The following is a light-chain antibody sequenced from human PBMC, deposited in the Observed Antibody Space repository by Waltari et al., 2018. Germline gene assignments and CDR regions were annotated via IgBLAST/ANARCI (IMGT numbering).Light chain of an antibody. Sequence: QLVLTQSPSASASLGASVKLTCTMSSEHSSSAIPWPQQQPEKGPRYLMKLNSDGSHNKGDGIPDRFSGSSSGADRYLTISSLQSEDEADYYCQTWGTGIHGAFGGGTKLTVL. V-gene: IGLV4-69*01. CDR2: LNSDGSH. CDR3: QTWGTGIHGA. J-gene: IGLJ2*01. CDR1: SEHSSSA.